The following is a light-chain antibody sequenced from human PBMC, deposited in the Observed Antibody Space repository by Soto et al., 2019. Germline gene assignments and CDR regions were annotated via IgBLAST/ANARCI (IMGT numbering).Light chain of an antibody. CDR3: QSYDTDNHGV. J-gene: IGLJ3*02. V-gene: IGLV6-57*04. Sequence: NFMLTQPLSVSESPGKAITISSTRSSGDIASRFVQWYRQRPGSAPTTVIYEDNRRPSGVPDRFSGSIDRSSNSASLTISGLKTEHEADYYCQSYDTDNHGVFGGGTKVTVL. CDR1: SGDIASRF. CDR2: EDN.